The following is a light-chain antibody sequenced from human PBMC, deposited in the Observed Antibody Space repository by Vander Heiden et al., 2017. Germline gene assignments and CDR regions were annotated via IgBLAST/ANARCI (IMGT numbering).Light chain of an antibody. CDR3: QQYDTFPPT. Sequence: DIQMTQYPSSLSASVGDRVDITCRASHTIGDWVAWYQQKPGMAPKPLIYATSTLESGVPSRFSGTASGTDFSLTISNLHPEDFATYYCQQYDTFPPTFGGGTKVEV. V-gene: IGKV1D-16*01. CDR2: ATS. CDR1: HTIGDW. J-gene: IGKJ4*01.